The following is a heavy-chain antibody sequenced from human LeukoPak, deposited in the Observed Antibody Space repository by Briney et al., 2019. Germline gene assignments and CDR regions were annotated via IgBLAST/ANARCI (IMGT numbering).Heavy chain of an antibody. Sequence: ASVTVSCKASGYTFTDYYMHWVRQAPGQGLEWMGGINHNSGGTNYAQKFQGRVTMTRDTSTSTAYMELSRLRSDDTAVYYCARSSYYYDSSGYYYLDFWGQGTLVTVSS. CDR1: GYTFTDYY. CDR2: INHNSGGT. D-gene: IGHD3-22*01. J-gene: IGHJ4*02. CDR3: ARSSYYYDSSGYYYLDF. V-gene: IGHV1-2*02.